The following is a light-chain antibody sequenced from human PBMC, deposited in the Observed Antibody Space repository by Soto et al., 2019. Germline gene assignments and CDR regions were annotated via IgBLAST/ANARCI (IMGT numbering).Light chain of an antibody. Sequence: EIVMTQSPVTLSVSPGDRATLSCRASQSVNSNLAWYQQKPGQTPNLLIYVASTRATGIPARFSGSGSGTLFTLTISSLQSEDFAVYYCQQYNVWPLTFGGGTKVEFK. CDR3: QQYNVWPLT. CDR1: QSVNSN. CDR2: VAS. V-gene: IGKV3-15*01. J-gene: IGKJ4*01.